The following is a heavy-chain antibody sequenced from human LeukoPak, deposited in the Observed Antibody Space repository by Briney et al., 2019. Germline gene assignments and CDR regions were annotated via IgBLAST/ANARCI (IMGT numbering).Heavy chain of an antibody. V-gene: IGHV4-59*01. CDR2: ISHSGST. J-gene: IGHJ4*02. CDR3: ARVDGIQIVDY. Sequence: SETLSLTCAVSGDSISSYYWNWIRQPPGKGLEWIGYISHSGSTYYNPSLKSRLTISVDTSKDQFFLKLSSVTAADTAVYYCARVDGIQIVDYWGQGTLVTVSS. CDR1: GDSISSYY. D-gene: IGHD5-18*01.